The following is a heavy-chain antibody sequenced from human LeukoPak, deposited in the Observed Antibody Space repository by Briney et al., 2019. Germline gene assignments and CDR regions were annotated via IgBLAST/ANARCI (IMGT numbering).Heavy chain of an antibody. V-gene: IGHV3-74*01. CDR3: ARQTSGSGSHDY. Sequence: GGSLRLSCVASGFAFSRSWMHWVRQAPGEGLLWVSRINSDGYTIYADSVEGRFTISRDNAKNTLYLQMNSLRAEDTAVYYCARQTSGSGSHDYWGQGTLVTVSS. J-gene: IGHJ4*02. CDR2: INSDGYT. D-gene: IGHD3-10*01. CDR1: GFAFSRSW.